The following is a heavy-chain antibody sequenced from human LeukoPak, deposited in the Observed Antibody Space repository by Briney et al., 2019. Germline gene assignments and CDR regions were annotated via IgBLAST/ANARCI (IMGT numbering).Heavy chain of an antibody. J-gene: IGHJ5*02. CDR1: GFTFRDYT. CDR2: VSFGSSYI. Sequence: GGSLRLSCAASGFTFRDYTMNWVRQSPGKGLQWVSYVSFGSSYISYADSLKGRFTISRGDAKSSVYLEMTSLRAEDTAVYYCARASTEYAVTDGFDTWGPGTLVTVSS. D-gene: IGHD4-17*01. V-gene: IGHV3-21*01. CDR3: ARASTEYAVTDGFDT.